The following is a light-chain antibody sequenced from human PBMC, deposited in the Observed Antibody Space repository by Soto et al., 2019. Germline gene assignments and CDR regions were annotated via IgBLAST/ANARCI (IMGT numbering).Light chain of an antibody. CDR3: APYTTSSTYV. CDR2: DVS. J-gene: IGLJ1*01. Sequence: QSVLTQPASVSGSPGQSIAISCTGTSSDVGGYSYVSWYQQQPGKAPKLVISDVSNRPSGVSDRFSGSKSGNTASLTISGLQTEDEAEYYCAPYTTSSTYVFGTGTKVT. CDR1: SSDVGGYSY. V-gene: IGLV2-14*01.